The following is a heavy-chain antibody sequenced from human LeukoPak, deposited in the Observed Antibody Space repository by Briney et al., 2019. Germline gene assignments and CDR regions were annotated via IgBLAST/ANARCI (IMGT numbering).Heavy chain of an antibody. J-gene: IGHJ2*01. Sequence: PGGSLRLSCAASGFTFGNYGMTWVRQAPGKGLVWVSAIDGNGDRTYYADSVKGRFTISRDNSKNTLYMQMTRLRAEDTAVYYCAKPAREHGDYWYLDLWGRGTLVTVSS. CDR1: GFTFGNYG. D-gene: IGHD4-17*01. CDR3: AKPAREHGDYWYLDL. CDR2: IDGNGDRT. V-gene: IGHV3-23*01.